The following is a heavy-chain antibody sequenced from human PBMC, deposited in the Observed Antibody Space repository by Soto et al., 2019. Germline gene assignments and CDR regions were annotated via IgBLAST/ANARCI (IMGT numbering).Heavy chain of an antibody. D-gene: IGHD3-22*01. V-gene: IGHV1-8*01. CDR3: ARVGYYYDSSGYYLSFDY. J-gene: IGHJ4*02. CDR1: GYSYTSYD. CDR2: MNPNSGNT. Sequence: ASVKLSCKASGYSYTSYDINWVRQANEQGLEWMGWMNPNSGNTGYAQKFQGRVTMTRNTSISTAYMELSSLRSEDTAVYYCARVGYYYDSSGYYLSFDYWGQGTLVTVSS.